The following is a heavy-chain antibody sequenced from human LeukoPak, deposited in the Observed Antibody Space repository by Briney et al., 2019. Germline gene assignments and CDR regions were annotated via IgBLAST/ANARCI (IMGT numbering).Heavy chain of an antibody. CDR1: GFTFSSYS. V-gene: IGHV3-48*04. D-gene: IGHD3-16*01. Sequence: PGGSLRLSCAASGFTFSSYSMNWVRQAPGKGLEWVSYISSSSSTIYYADSVKGRFTISRDNAKNSLYLQMNSLRAEDTALYYCARPQTPHYDYLFDIWGQGTMVTVSS. J-gene: IGHJ3*02. CDR2: ISSSSSTI. CDR3: ARPQTPHYDYLFDI.